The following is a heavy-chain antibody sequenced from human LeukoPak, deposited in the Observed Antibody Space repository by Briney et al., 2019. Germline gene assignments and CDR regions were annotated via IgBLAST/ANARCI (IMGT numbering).Heavy chain of an antibody. CDR3: ARRFLDAFDI. CDR2: IYYSGST. D-gene: IGHD2/OR15-2a*01. CDR1: GGSVSSGSYY. V-gene: IGHV4-61*01. Sequence: SETLSLTCTVSGGSVSSGSYYWSWIRQPPGKGLEWIGYIYYSGSTNYNPSLKSRVTISVDTSKNQFSLKLSSVTAADTAVYYCARRFLDAFDIWGQGTMVTVSS. J-gene: IGHJ3*02.